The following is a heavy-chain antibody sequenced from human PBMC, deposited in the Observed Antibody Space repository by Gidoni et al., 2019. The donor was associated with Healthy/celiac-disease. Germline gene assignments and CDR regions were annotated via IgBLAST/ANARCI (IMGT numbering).Heavy chain of an antibody. Sequence: EVQLLESGGGLVQPGGSLRLSCAASGFTFSSYAMSWVRQAPGKGLEWVSAISGSGGSTYYADSVKGRFTISRDNSKNTLYLQMNSLRAEDTAVYYCAKDSRWDSSGYLDTYWYFDLWGRGTLVTVSS. V-gene: IGHV3-23*01. CDR3: AKDSRWDSSGYLDTYWYFDL. CDR2: ISGSGGST. J-gene: IGHJ2*01. CDR1: GFTFSSYA. D-gene: IGHD3-22*01.